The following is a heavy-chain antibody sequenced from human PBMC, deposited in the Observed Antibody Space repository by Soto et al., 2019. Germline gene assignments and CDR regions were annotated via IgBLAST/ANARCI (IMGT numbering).Heavy chain of an antibody. CDR1: GFSFDTYA. Sequence: EAQLLESGGGLVQPGGSLRVSCAASGFSFDTYAMSWVRQAPGKGLEWVSTLSGSGGNTYYPDPVKGRFTISRDNSKNILYLQMTSLRAEDTALYYCAKLGMTTINRDYWGQGTQVTVSS. V-gene: IGHV3-23*01. CDR2: LSGSGGNT. D-gene: IGHD5-12*01. J-gene: IGHJ4*02. CDR3: AKLGMTTINRDY.